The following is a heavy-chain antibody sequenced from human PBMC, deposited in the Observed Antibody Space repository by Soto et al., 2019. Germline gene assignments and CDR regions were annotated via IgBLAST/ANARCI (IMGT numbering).Heavy chain of an antibody. CDR3: ARDSGYYYGSGSRGVDY. CDR2: IIPIFGTA. D-gene: IGHD3-10*01. CDR1: GGTFSRYA. V-gene: IGHV1-69*13. J-gene: IGHJ4*02. Sequence: ASVKVSCKASGGTFSRYAISWVRQAPGQGLEWMGGIIPIFGTAKYAQKFQGRVTVTADDSTSTAYLELSSLRSEDTAVYYCARDSGYYYGSGSRGVDYWGQGTLVTVSS.